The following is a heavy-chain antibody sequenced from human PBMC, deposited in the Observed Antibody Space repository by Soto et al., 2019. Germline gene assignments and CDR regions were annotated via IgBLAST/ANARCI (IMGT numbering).Heavy chain of an antibody. Sequence: EVQLLESGGGLVQPGGSLRLSCAASGFTFSSYAMSWVRQAPGKGLEWVSAISGSGGSTYYADSVKGRFTISRDNSKNKLYLQMNSLRAEDTAVYYCAYDSSGYYYFDYWGQGTLVTVSS. CDR1: GFTFSSYA. CDR3: AYDSSGYYYFDY. D-gene: IGHD3-22*01. CDR2: ISGSGGST. J-gene: IGHJ4*02. V-gene: IGHV3-23*01.